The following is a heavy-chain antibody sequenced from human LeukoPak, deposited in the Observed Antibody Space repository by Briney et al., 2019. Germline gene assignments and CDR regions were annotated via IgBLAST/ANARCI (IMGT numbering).Heavy chain of an antibody. CDR1: GGSISTYY. CDR2: IYYSGNT. V-gene: IGHV4-59*01. J-gene: IGHJ3*02. D-gene: IGHD3-3*01. Sequence: SETLSLTCTVSGGSISTYYWTWIRQPPGKGLEWIGYIYYSGNTNYNPSLKSRVTISIETSKNQFSLELSSLTAADTAVYYCARDVTIFGVVINDAFNIWGQGTMVTVSS. CDR3: ARDVTIFGVVINDAFNI.